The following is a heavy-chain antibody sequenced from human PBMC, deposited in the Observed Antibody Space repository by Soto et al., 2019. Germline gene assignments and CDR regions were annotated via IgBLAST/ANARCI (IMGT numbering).Heavy chain of an antibody. V-gene: IGHV1-69*12. CDR2: IIPIFGTA. CDR3: ARTMITFGGVTKEGMDV. J-gene: IGHJ6*02. D-gene: IGHD3-16*01. Sequence: QVQLVQSGAEVKKPGSSVKVSCKASGGTFSSYAISWVRQAPGQGLEWMGGIIPIFGTANYAQKFQGRVTITADESTSTAYMELSSMRSEDTAVYYCARTMITFGGVTKEGMDVWGQGTTVTVSS. CDR1: GGTFSSYA.